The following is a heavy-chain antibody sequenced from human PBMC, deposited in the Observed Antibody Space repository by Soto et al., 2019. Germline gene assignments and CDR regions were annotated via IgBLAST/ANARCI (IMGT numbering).Heavy chain of an antibody. V-gene: IGHV3-74*01. J-gene: IGHJ4*02. CDR1: GFIFSSYW. D-gene: IGHD3-16*01. CDR3: TGDMGGRGGY. CDR2: TNEDGSIT. Sequence: EVQLVESGGGLVQPGGSLRLSCEVSGFIFSSYWMHWVRQVPGKGLVWVSRTNEDGSITNYADSVRGRFTISRDNAKNTLYLEMNSLRVEDTAVYYCTGDMGGRGGYWGQGTLVTVSS.